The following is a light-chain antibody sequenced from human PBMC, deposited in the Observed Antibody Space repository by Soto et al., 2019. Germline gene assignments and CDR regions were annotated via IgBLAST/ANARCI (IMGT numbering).Light chain of an antibody. CDR2: DVT. Sequence: QSALTQPRSVSGSPGQSVTISCTGTSSDVGGSNYVSWYQQHPGKTPKLMIYDVTKRPSGVPDRFSGSKSDNTASLTISGLQAADEADYFCKSYAGSNTYVFGSGTKVTVL. CDR1: SSDVGGSNY. J-gene: IGLJ1*01. V-gene: IGLV2-11*01. CDR3: KSYAGSNTYV.